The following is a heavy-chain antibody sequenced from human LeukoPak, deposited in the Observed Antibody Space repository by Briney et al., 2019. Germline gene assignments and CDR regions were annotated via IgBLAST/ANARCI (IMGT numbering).Heavy chain of an antibody. CDR2: IYYSGST. J-gene: IGHJ4*02. D-gene: IGHD2-2*01. CDR3: ARGGGSSTSPPTRYFDY. CDR1: GGSISSYY. V-gene: IGHV4-59*08. Sequence: PSETLSLTCTVSGGSISSYYWSWIRQPPGKGLEWIGYIYYSGSTNYNPSLKSRVTISVDTSKNQFSLKLSSVTAADTAVYYCARGGGSSTSPPTRYFDYWGQGTLVTVSS.